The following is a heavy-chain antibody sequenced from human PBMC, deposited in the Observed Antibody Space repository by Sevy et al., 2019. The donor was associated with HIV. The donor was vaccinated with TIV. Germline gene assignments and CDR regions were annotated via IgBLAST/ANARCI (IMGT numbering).Heavy chain of an antibody. D-gene: IGHD2-2*01. CDR1: GFTFSTYW. V-gene: IGHV3-7*01. CDR2: INEDGTEK. J-gene: IGHJ6*02. Sequence: GGSLRLSCAASGFTFSTYWMSWFRQAPGKGLEWVANINEDGTEKFYVDSVKGRFTMSRDNAKNSLYLQMNSLRAKDAAVYYCARDNATVSRRGLRYYYYGTDVWGQGTTVTVSS. CDR3: ARDNATVSRRGLRYYYYGTDV.